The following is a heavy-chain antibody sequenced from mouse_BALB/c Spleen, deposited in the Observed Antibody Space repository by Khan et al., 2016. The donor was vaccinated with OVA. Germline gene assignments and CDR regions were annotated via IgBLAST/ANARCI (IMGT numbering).Heavy chain of an antibody. Sequence: QVQLQQSGAELARPGASVKMSCKASGYTFTGYSMHWIKQRPGHGLEWIGYISPSNAYTNYNQKFKDKATLTADKSSSTAYMQLSSLTSEDSAVXDGARDFHYYGSRGALDYWGQGTSVTVSA. D-gene: IGHD1-1*01. V-gene: IGHV1-4*01. J-gene: IGHJ4*01. CDR2: ISPSNAYT. CDR3: ARDFHYYGSRGALDY. CDR1: GYTFTGYS.